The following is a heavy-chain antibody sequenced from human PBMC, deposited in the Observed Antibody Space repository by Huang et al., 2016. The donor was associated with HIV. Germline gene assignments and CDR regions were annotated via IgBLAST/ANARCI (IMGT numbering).Heavy chain of an antibody. V-gene: IGHV3-7*01. CDR2: IKQDESEK. D-gene: IGHD1-7*01. J-gene: IGHJ6*02. CDR1: TFTFGAYW. CDR3: ATKTAGMDI. Sequence: VESGGRSVQPGGSIKLTCVGSTFTFGAYWMSWVRQPRVKGVEWVANIKQDESEKYYVDSGKGRFNIARDNARKVLFLEMDDLRVEDTAIYFCATKTAGMDIWGQGTTVTVSS.